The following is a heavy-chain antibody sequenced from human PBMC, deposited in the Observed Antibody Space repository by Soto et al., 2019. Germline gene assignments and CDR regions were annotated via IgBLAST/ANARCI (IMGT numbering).Heavy chain of an antibody. CDR1: GASVTTPTYY. V-gene: IGHV4-61*01. CDR2: IYYSGST. CDR3: MGTYYYDSSGYYGPDGAFDI. Sequence: ETLSLTCIVSGASVTTPTYYWTWIRQPPGQGLEWIGYIYYSGSTNYNPSLKSRVTISVDTSKNQFSLKLSSVTAADTAVYYCMGTYYYDSSGYYGPDGAFDIWGQGTMVTVSS. D-gene: IGHD3-22*01. J-gene: IGHJ3*02.